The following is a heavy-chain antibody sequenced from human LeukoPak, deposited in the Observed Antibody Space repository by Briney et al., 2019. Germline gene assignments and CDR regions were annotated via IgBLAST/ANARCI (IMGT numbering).Heavy chain of an antibody. Sequence: GASVKVSCKASGYTFTSYGISWVRQAPGQGLEWMGWISAYNGNTKYAQKLQGRVTITTDTSASTAYMELRSLRSDDTAVYYCARDHDGSCPDYWGQGTLVTVSS. V-gene: IGHV1-18*01. D-gene: IGHD1-26*01. CDR3: ARDHDGSCPDY. CDR1: GYTFTSYG. J-gene: IGHJ4*02. CDR2: ISAYNGNT.